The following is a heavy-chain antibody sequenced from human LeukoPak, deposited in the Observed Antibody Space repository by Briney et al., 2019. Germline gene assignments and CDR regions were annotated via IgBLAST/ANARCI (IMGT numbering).Heavy chain of an antibody. CDR1: GFTFSSYA. D-gene: IGHD1-26*01. Sequence: GGSLRLSCAASGFTFSSYAMSWVRQAPGRGLEWVANINEFGSEKYYVDSVKGRFTISRDNAKNSLYLQMNSLRVEDTAVYYCARDVGQFDHWGQGTLVTVSS. CDR3: ARDVGQFDH. J-gene: IGHJ5*02. V-gene: IGHV3-7*01. CDR2: INEFGSEK.